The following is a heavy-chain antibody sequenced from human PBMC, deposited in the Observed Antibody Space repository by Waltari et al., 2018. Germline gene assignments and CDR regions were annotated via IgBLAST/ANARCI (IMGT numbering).Heavy chain of an antibody. CDR2: IYYRGCT. D-gene: IGHD1-26*01. CDR1: GGSISSSSYY. Sequence: QLQLQESGPGLVKPSETLSLTCTVSGGSISSSSYYWGWIRQPPGTGLEWIGSIYYRGCTYYNPSLKSRVTISVDTSKNQFSLKLSSVTAADTAVYYCARLWELLGYFQHWGQGTLVTVSS. J-gene: IGHJ1*01. V-gene: IGHV4-39*01. CDR3: ARLWELLGYFQH.